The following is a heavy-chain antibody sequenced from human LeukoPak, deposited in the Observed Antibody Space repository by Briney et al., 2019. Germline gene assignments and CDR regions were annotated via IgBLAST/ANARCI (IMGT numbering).Heavy chain of an antibody. Sequence: ASVKVSCKASGYTFTGYYMHWVRQAPGQGLGWMGWINPNSGGTNYAQKFQGRVTMTRDTSISTAYMELSRLRSDDTAVYYCARGREYSSSWYEGPYWGQGTLVTVSS. CDR1: GYTFTGYY. CDR3: ARGREYSSSWYEGPY. V-gene: IGHV1-2*02. D-gene: IGHD6-13*01. J-gene: IGHJ4*02. CDR2: INPNSGGT.